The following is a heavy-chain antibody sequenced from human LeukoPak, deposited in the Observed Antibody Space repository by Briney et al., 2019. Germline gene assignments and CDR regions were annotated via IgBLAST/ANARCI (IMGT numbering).Heavy chain of an antibody. J-gene: IGHJ4*02. CDR1: GFTFDDYG. CDR2: ISWNSGSI. V-gene: IGHV3-9*03. Sequence: GGSLRLSCAASGFTFDDYGMHWVRQAPGKGLEWVSGISWNSGSIGYADSVKGRFTISRDNAKSTLYLQMNSLRPEDMALYYCTKASGYSSGPLDYWGQGTLVTVSS. D-gene: IGHD5-18*01. CDR3: TKASGYSSGPLDY.